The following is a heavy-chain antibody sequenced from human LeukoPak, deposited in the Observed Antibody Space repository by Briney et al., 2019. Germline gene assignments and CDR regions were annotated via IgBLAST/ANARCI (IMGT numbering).Heavy chain of an antibody. D-gene: IGHD5-18*01. J-gene: IGHJ3*02. CDR3: TRDWVRGYSYGLRAFDI. V-gene: IGHV3-49*04. CDR1: GFTFGDYA. CDR2: IRSKAYGGTT. Sequence: GGSLRLSCTASGFTFGDYAMSWVRQAPGKGLEWVGFIRSKAYGGTTEYVASVKGRFTISRDDSKSIAYLQMNSLKTEDTAVYYCTRDWVRGYSYGLRAFDIWGQGTMVTVSS.